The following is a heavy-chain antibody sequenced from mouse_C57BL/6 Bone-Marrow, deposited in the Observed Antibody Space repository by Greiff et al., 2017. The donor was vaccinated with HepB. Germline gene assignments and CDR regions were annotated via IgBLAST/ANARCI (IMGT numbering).Heavy chain of an antibody. J-gene: IGHJ3*01. CDR2: IRTKANGYTT. CDR1: GFTFTDYY. D-gene: IGHD1-1*01. V-gene: IGHV7-4*01. Sequence: EVKLVESGGGLVQPGASLRLSCAASGFTFTDYYMSWVRQPPGKAPEWLALIRTKANGYTTEYTASVKGRFTISRANTQNTLYLQMSTLSTEDSASYYFVMAVEYGSSYGFAYWGQGALVTVSA. CDR3: VMAVEYGSSYGFAY.